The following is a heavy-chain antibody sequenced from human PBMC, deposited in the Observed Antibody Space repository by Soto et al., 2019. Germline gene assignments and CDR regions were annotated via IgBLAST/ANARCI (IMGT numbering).Heavy chain of an antibody. V-gene: IGHV4-59*08. CDR2: IYYSGST. J-gene: IGHJ3*02. CDR1: GGSISSYC. CDR3: ARRYGGAFDI. D-gene: IGHD3-10*01. Sequence: PSETLSLTCTVSGGSISSYCWSWIRQPPGKGLEWIGYIYYSGSTNYNPSLKSRVTISVDTSKNQFSLKLSSVTAADTAVYYRARRYGGAFDIWGQGTMVTVSS.